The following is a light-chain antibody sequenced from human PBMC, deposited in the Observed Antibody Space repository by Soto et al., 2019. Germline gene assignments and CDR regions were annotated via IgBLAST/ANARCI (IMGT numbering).Light chain of an antibody. CDR1: QSVTNSD. V-gene: IGKV3-20*01. Sequence: EIVMTQSPATLSVSPGEGATLSCRASQSVTNSDLAWYQQKPGQAPWLLIYGASIRATGIPDRFSGSGSGTDFTLTISRQEPEDSAVYYCHQYGSSLRTFGQGTKVDIK. J-gene: IGKJ1*01. CDR2: GAS. CDR3: HQYGSSLRT.